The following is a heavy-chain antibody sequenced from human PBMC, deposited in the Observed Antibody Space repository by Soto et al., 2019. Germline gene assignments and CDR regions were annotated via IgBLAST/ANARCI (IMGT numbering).Heavy chain of an antibody. V-gene: IGHV3-30*18. J-gene: IGHJ3*02. CDR2: ISYDGSNK. CDR3: AKIDAFDI. CDR1: GFTFSSYG. Sequence: QVQLVESGGGVVQPGRSLRLSCAASGFTFSSYGMHWVRQAPGKGLEWVAVISYDGSNKYYADSVKGRFTISRDNSKNTLYLQMNSMRAEDTAVYYWAKIDAFDIWGQGTMVTVSS.